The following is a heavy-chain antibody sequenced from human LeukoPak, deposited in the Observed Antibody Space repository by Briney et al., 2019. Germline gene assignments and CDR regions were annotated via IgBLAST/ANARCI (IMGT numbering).Heavy chain of an antibody. V-gene: IGHV4-34*01. CDR1: GGSFSGYN. J-gene: IGHJ4*02. Sequence: SETLSLTCAVYGGSFSGYNWSWIRQPPGKGLEWIGEINHSGSTNYNPSLKSRVTISVDTSKNQFSLKLSSVTAADTAVYYCASEVGATSRDYWGQGTLVTVSS. CDR3: ASEVGATSRDY. D-gene: IGHD1-26*01. CDR2: INHSGST.